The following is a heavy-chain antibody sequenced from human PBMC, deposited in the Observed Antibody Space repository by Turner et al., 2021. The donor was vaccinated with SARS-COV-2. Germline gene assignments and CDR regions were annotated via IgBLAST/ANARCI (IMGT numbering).Heavy chain of an antibody. D-gene: IGHD3-22*01. CDR2: INPNSGDT. Sequence: QVHLVQSGAEVKKPGASVKGACKASGYTFTGYYMHWVRQAPGQGFEWMGWINPNSGDTNYAQKFQGRVTMTRDTSISTAYMELSRLRSDDTAVYYCARGTYYYDISAYRNDAFDNWGQGTMVTVSS. CDR1: GYTFTGYY. CDR3: ARGTYYYDISAYRNDAFDN. J-gene: IGHJ3*02. V-gene: IGHV1-2*02.